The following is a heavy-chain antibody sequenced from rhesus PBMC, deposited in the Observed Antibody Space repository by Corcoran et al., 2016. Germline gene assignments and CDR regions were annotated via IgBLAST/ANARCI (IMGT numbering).Heavy chain of an antibody. V-gene: IGHV4-65*01. CDR3: AILQAYYFDY. Sequence: QVQLQESGPGGVKPSETLSLTCAVSGGSISSRNWWSWIRQPPGRGLEWIGFISGSSGSTYSNPSLKLRVTLSTDTSKNQFSLKLSSVTAADTAVYYCAILQAYYFDYWGQGVLVTVSS. D-gene: IGHD1-1*01. CDR2: ISGSSGST. CDR1: GGSISSRNW. J-gene: IGHJ4*01.